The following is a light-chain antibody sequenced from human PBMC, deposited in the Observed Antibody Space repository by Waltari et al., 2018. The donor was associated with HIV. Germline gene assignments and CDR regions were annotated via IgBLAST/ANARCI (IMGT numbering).Light chain of an antibody. CDR1: QNISSW. CDR3: QQYKSYPWT. J-gene: IGKJ1*01. CDR2: KAS. Sequence: DIQMTQSPSTLSAPVGDRVTVTCRASQNISSWLAWYQQKQGKAPKLLIYKASSLESGVPLRFSGSGSGTEFTLTITSLQPVDLGTYYCQQYKSYPWTFGQGTKVEI. V-gene: IGKV1-5*03.